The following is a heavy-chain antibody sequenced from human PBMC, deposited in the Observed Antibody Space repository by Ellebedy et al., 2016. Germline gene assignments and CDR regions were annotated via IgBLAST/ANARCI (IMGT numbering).Heavy chain of an antibody. CDR3: ARDKERSLNMDV. CDR2: ISSSSSVI. D-gene: IGHD6-13*01. CDR1: GFTFSTYT. V-gene: IGHV3-48*01. J-gene: IGHJ6*03. Sequence: GGSLRLXXAASGFTFSTYTMNWVRQAPGKGLEWVSYISSSSSVIYYAGSVRGRFTISRDNAKNSLYLQMDGLRAEDTAVYYCARDKERSLNMDVWGKGTTVTVSS.